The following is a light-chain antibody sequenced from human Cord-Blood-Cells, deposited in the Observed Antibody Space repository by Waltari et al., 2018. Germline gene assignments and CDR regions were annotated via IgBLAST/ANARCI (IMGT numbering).Light chain of an antibody. Sequence: DIVMTQSPDSLAVSLGERATINCKSSQSVLYSSNNKNYLAWYQQKPGQPPKLLIYWASTRESGVADRFGGSGSGTDFPLTISSLQAEDVAVYYCQQYYSTPFGQGTRLEIK. CDR1: QSVLYSSNNKNY. J-gene: IGKJ5*01. CDR3: QQYYSTP. CDR2: WAS. V-gene: IGKV4-1*01.